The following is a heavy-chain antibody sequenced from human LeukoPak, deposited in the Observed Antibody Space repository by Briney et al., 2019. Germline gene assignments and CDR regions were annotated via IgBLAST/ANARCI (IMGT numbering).Heavy chain of an antibody. D-gene: IGHD3-10*01. CDR2: ISGSSRHI. CDR3: ARTMVRGVGGMDV. J-gene: IGHJ6*02. Sequence: PGGSLRLSCAASGFTFSDYFMNWVRQAPGKGLEYVSSISGSSRHIYYADSVKGRFTISRDNAKNSLYLQMNSLRADDTAVYYCARTMVRGVGGMDVWGQGTTVTVSS. V-gene: IGHV3-21*01. CDR1: GFTFSDYF.